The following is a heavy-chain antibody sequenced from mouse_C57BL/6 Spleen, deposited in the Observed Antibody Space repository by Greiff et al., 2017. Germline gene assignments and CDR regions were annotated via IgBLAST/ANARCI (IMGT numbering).Heavy chain of an antibody. V-gene: IGHV1-69*01. Sequence: QVQLQQPGAELVMPGASVKLSCKASGYTFTSYWMHWVKQRPGQGLEWIGEIDPSDSYTNYNQKFKGKSTLTVDKSSSTAYMQLSSLTSEDSAVYYCARTGAYYGSWGQGTTLTVSS. D-gene: IGHD1-1*01. CDR1: GYTFTSYW. J-gene: IGHJ2*01. CDR3: ARTGAYYGS. CDR2: IDPSDSYT.